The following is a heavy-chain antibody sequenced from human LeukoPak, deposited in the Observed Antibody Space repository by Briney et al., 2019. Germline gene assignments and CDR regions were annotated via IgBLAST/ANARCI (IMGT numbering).Heavy chain of an antibody. D-gene: IGHD2-15*01. V-gene: IGHV3-49*04. CDR2: VRRKADGGTT. CDR3: TSHGLVCSGGGCSSGYFHH. J-gene: IGHJ1*01. Sequence: PGGSLRLSCSASGFSFGDYAVSWVRQAPGKGLEWVGFVRRKADGGTTEYAASVKGRLTISRDDSKSIAYLQMNILKTEDTAVYYCTSHGLVCSGGGCSSGYFHHWGQGTLVTVSS. CDR1: GFSFGDYA.